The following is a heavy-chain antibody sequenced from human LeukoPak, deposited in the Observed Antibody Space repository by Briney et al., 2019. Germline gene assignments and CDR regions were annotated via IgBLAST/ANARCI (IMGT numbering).Heavy chain of an antibody. CDR1: GYTFTGYY. CDR3: ARDTKEKYCSSTSCYMTFDI. Sequence: GASVKVSCKASGYTFTGYYMHWVRQAPGQGLEWMGWINPNSGGTNYAQKLQGRVTMTTDTSTSTAYMELRSLRSDDTAVYYCARDTKEKYCSSTSCYMTFDIWGQGTMVTVSS. D-gene: IGHD2-2*02. J-gene: IGHJ3*02. V-gene: IGHV1-2*02. CDR2: INPNSGGT.